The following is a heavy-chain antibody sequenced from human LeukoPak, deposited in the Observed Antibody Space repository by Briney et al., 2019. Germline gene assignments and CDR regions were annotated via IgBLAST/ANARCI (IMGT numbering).Heavy chain of an antibody. CDR3: ARGTAVITSNNYYFDS. CDR1: GYTFTDHY. V-gene: IGHV1-2*02. Sequence: GASVKVSCKTSGYTFTDHYIHWVRQGPGQGLEWMGWISPNRGGTTYAQKFQGRVTMTRDTSISTAYMDLNGLTYDDTAVYYCARGTAVITSNNYYFDSWGQGTLVTVSS. J-gene: IGHJ4*02. D-gene: IGHD4-17*01. CDR2: ISPNRGGT.